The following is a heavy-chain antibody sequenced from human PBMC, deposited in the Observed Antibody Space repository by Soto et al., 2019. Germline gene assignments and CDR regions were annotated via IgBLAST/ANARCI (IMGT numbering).Heavy chain of an antibody. V-gene: IGHV4-59*08. D-gene: IGHD5-12*01. CDR2: IYYSGST. CDR3: ARQKSGYDFDY. Sequence: SETLSLTCTVSGGSISSYYWILIRQPPGKGLEWIGYIYYSGSTNYNPSLKSRVTISVDTSKNQFSLKLSSVTAADTAVYYCARQKSGYDFDYWGQGTLVTVSS. CDR1: GGSISSYY. J-gene: IGHJ4*02.